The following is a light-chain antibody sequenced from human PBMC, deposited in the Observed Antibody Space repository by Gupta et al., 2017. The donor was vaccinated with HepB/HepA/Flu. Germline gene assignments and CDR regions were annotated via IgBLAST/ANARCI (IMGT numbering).Light chain of an antibody. CDR3: QQFGISPWT. V-gene: IGKV3-20*01. Sequence: SPGERATLSCRASESFTSSYLAWYQHKPGQAPRLLIYGTSSRATGIPDRFSGSGSGTDFTLTINRLEPEDFAVYYCQQFGISPWTFGQGTRVEIK. J-gene: IGKJ1*01. CDR2: GTS. CDR1: ESFTSSY.